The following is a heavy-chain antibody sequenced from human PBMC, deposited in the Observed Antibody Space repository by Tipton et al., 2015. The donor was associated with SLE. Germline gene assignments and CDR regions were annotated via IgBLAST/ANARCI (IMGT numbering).Heavy chain of an antibody. V-gene: IGHV4-59*12. D-gene: IGHD6-19*01. J-gene: IGHJ4*02. Sequence: TLSLTCTVSGGSISSYYWSWIRQPPGKGLEWIGYIYYSGSTNYNPSLKSRVTISVDTSKNQFSLKLSSVTAADTAVYYCARSSSGWYVFDYWGQGTLVTVSS. CDR1: GGSISSYY. CDR2: IYYSGST. CDR3: ARSSSGWYVFDY.